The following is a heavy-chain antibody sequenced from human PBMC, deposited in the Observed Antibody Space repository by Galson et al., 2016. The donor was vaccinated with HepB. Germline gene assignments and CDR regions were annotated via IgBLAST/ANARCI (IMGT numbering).Heavy chain of an antibody. J-gene: IGHJ4*02. V-gene: IGHV4-31*03. CDR3: ARDPARYSNGFDY. CDR2: IHHSGST. D-gene: IGHD5-18*01. CDR1: GASISSGGYF. Sequence: LSLTCTVSGASISSGGYFWNWIRQHSVKGLEWIGYIHHSGSTYYNPSLASRVTISVDTSKNQFSLKLNSVTAADTGVYYCARDPARYSNGFDYWGQGSLVTVSS.